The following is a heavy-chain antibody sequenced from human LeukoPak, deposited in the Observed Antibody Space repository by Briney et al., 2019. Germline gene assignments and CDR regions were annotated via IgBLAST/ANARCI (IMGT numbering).Heavy chain of an antibody. CDR3: AKDGAN. CDR2: IWYDGSNE. J-gene: IGHJ4*02. CDR1: GFTFSNYG. Sequence: GSLRLSCAASGFTFSNYGMHWVRQAAGKGLEWAAVIWYDGSNEHYTDSVKGRFTISRDNSKNTLYLQMNSLRAEDTAVYYCAKDGANWGQGTLVTVSS. D-gene: IGHD4/OR15-4a*01. V-gene: IGHV3-33*06.